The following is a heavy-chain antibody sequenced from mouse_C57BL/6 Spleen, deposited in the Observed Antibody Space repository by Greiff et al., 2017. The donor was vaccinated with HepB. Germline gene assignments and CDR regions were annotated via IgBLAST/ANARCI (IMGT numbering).Heavy chain of an antibody. J-gene: IGHJ4*01. D-gene: IGHD2-3*01. Sequence: VQLQQSGAELVKPGASVKISCKASGYAFSSYWMNWVKQRPGKGLEWIGQIYPGDGDTNYNGKFKGKATLTADKSSSTAYMQLSSLTSEDAAVYFCARRGIYDGTFYAMDYWGQGTSVTVSS. CDR3: ARRGIYDGTFYAMDY. CDR1: GYAFSSYW. CDR2: IYPGDGDT. V-gene: IGHV1-80*01.